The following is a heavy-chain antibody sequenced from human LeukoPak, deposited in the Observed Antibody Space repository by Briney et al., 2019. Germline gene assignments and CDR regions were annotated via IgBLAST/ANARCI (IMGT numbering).Heavy chain of an antibody. CDR2: IIPILGIA. V-gene: IGHV1-69*04. CDR1: GYTFTSYG. CDR3: ARVQYFDWLLPNFDY. J-gene: IGHJ4*02. Sequence: SAKVSCKASGYTFTSYGISWVRQAPGQGLEWMGRIIPILGIANYAQKFQGRVTITADKSTSTAYMELSSLRSDDTAVYYCARVQYFDWLLPNFDYWGQGTLVTVSS. D-gene: IGHD3-9*01.